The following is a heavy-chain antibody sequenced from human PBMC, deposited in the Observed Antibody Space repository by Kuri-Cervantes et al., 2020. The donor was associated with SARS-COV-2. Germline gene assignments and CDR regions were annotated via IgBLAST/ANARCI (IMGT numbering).Heavy chain of an antibody. D-gene: IGHD3-16*01. CDR2: IIPIFGTA. V-gene: IGHV1-69*13. Sequence: SVKVSCKASGYTFTGYYMHWVRQAPGQGLEWMGGIIPIFGTANYAQKFQGRVTITADESTSTAYMELSSPRSEDTAVYYCAREITPNYYYYGMDVWGQGTTVTVSS. J-gene: IGHJ6*02. CDR1: GYTFTGYY. CDR3: AREITPNYYYYGMDV.